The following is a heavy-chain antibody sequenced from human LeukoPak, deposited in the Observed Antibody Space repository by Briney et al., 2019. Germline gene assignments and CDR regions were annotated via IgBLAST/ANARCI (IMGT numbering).Heavy chain of an antibody. CDR2: IYYSGST. CDR1: GGSISSGDYY. CDR3: ARGRYCSSTSCPYAYFDY. D-gene: IGHD2-2*01. J-gene: IGHJ4*02. Sequence: SETLSLTCTVSGGSISSGDYYWTWIRQPPGKGLEWIGYIYYSGSTSYSPSLKSRLTMSVDTSKNQFSLKLSSVTAADTAVYYCARGRYCSSTSCPYAYFDYWGQGTLVTVSS. V-gene: IGHV4-30-4*01.